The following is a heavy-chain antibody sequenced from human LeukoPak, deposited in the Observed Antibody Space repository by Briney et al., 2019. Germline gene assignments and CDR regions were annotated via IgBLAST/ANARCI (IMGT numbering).Heavy chain of an antibody. V-gene: IGHV1-2*02. CDR2: INPNSGGT. Sequence: ASVKVSCKASGYTFTGYYMHWVRQAPGQGLEWMGWINPNSGGTNYAQKFQGRVTMTRDTSISTAYMELSRLRSDDTAVYYCARDGGAVAGILWYYYYYMDVWGKGTTVTVSS. CDR3: ARDGGAVAGILWYYYYYMDV. J-gene: IGHJ6*03. D-gene: IGHD6-19*01. CDR1: GYTFTGYY.